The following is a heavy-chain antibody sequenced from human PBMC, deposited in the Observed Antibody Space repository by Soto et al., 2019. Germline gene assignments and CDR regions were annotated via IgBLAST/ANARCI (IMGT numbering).Heavy chain of an antibody. J-gene: IGHJ4*02. CDR3: ARDSPVGGWTYYFDY. CDR2: ISAYNGNT. CDR1: GYTFTSYG. V-gene: IGHV1-18*01. Sequence: GASVKVSCKASGYTFTSYGISWVRQAPGQGLEWMGWISAYNGNTNYAQKLQGRVTMTTDTSTSTAYMELRSLRSDDTAVYYCARDSPVGGWTYYFDYWGQGXLVTVSS. D-gene: IGHD6-19*01.